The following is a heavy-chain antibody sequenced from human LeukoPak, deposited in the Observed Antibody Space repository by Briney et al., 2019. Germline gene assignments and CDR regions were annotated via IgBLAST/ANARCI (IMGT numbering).Heavy chain of an antibody. D-gene: IGHD3-3*01. V-gene: IGHV3-23*01. J-gene: IGHJ6*02. CDR3: AKVGDFWSGLAYNYYYGMDV. CDR2: ISGSGGST. CDR1: GFTFSSYA. Sequence: GGSLRLSGAASGFTFSSYAMSWVRQAPGKGLEWVSAISGSGGSTYYADSVKGRFTISRDNSKNTLYLQMNSLRAEDTAVYYCAKVGDFWSGLAYNYYYGMDVWGQGTTVTVSS.